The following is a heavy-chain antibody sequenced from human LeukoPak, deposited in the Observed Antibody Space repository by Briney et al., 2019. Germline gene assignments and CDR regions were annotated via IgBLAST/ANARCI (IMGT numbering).Heavy chain of an antibody. CDR3: ASRYYYDSSGYYYTRSFTYFDY. Sequence: PSETLSLTCTVSGGSISSSSYYWGWIRQPPGKGLEWIGEINHSGSTNYNPSLKSRVTISVDTSKNQFSLKLSSVTAADTAVYYCASRYYYDSSGYYYTRSFTYFDYWGQGTLVTVSS. D-gene: IGHD3-22*01. J-gene: IGHJ4*02. CDR1: GGSISSSSYY. CDR2: INHSGST. V-gene: IGHV4-39*07.